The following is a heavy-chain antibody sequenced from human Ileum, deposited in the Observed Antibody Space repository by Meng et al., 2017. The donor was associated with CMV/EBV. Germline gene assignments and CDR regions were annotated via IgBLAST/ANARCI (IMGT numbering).Heavy chain of an antibody. CDR3: ARGGDCSTTTCYYVNAFDI. Sequence: GGSLRLSGAASGFTFSSYEMNWVRQAPGKGREGVSYISSRDSTLYYADSVKGRFTISRDNAKNSLYLQMNSLRGEDTAVYYCARGGDCSTTTCYYVNAFDIWGQGTRVT. CDR1: GFTFSSYE. J-gene: IGHJ3*02. D-gene: IGHD2-2*01. CDR2: ISSRDSTL. V-gene: IGHV3-48*03.